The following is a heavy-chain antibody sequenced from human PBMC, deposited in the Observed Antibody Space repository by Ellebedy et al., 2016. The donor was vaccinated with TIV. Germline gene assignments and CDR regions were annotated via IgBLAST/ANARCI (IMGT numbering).Heavy chain of an antibody. Sequence: GESLKISCAASTFTFSSFSMNWVRQAPGTGLDWVSSISSSGSFKYYADSVKGRFTISRDNAKNSLYLQMNSLRAEDTAVYYCARDVGSLWGQGTTVTVSS. CDR1: TFTFSSFS. D-gene: IGHD1-26*01. J-gene: IGHJ6*02. CDR3: ARDVGSL. CDR2: ISSSGSFK. V-gene: IGHV3-21*01.